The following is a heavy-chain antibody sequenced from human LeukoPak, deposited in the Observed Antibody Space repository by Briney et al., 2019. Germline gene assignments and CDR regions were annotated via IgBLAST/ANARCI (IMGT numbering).Heavy chain of an antibody. CDR2: IIPIFGTA. Sequence: SVKVSCKASRGTFSSYAISWVRQAPGQGLEWMGGIIPIFGTANYAQKFQGRVTITADKSTSTAYMELSSLRSEDTAVYYCARARGYSYGPFDYWGQGTLVTVSS. V-gene: IGHV1-69*06. D-gene: IGHD5-18*01. CDR3: ARARGYSYGPFDY. J-gene: IGHJ4*02. CDR1: RGTFSSYA.